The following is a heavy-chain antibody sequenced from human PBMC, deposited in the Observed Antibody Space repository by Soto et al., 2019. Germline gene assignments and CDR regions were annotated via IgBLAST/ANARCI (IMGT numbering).Heavy chain of an antibody. D-gene: IGHD3-3*01. Sequence: ASVKLSCKGSGYKFSGSYMYLVRQAPGQGLEWMGWINPNSGGTNYAQKVQGRVTMTRDTSIRHAYMELSRLRSDDTAVYYCARDGLASIFGVVYFNGMAVSG. V-gene: IGHV1-2*02. CDR2: INPNSGGT. CDR1: GYKFSGSY. CDR3: ARDGLASIFGVVYFNGMAV. J-gene: IGHJ6*04.